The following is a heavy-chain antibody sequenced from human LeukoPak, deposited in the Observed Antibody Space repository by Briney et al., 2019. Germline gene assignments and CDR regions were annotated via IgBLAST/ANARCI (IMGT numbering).Heavy chain of an antibody. CDR2: IYYSGST. D-gene: IGHD3-22*01. Sequence: SETLSLTCTVSGGSISSSSYYWGWIRQPPGKGLEWIGSIYYSGSTYYNPSLKSRVTISEDTSKNQFSLKLSSVTAADTAVYYCARQIENYYDSSGYIDYWGQGTLVTVSS. CDR1: GGSISSSSYY. CDR3: ARQIENYYDSSGYIDY. J-gene: IGHJ4*02. V-gene: IGHV4-39*01.